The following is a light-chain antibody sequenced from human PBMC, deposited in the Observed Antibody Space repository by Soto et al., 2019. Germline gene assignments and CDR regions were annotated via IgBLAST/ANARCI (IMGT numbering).Light chain of an antibody. CDR1: QSISDW. V-gene: IGKV1-5*03. Sequence: DIQMTQSPSTLSASVGDRLTITCRASQSISDWLAWYQQRPGKAPELLISKASNLASGVPSRFSGSGFGTEFSLTISSLQPDDFATYYCQQYNSFSLTFGGGTKVDIK. J-gene: IGKJ4*01. CDR3: QQYNSFSLT. CDR2: KAS.